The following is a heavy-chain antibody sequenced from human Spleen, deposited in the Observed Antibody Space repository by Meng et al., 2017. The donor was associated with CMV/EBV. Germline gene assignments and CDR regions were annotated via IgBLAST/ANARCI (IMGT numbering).Heavy chain of an antibody. D-gene: IGHD2-2*01. J-gene: IGHJ5*02. CDR2: INPSGGST. V-gene: IGHV1-46*01. CDR1: GYTFTGYY. Sequence: ASVKVSCKASGYTFTGYYMHWVRQAPGQGLEWMGIINPSGGSTSYAQKFQGRVTMTRDTSKNQFSLKLSSVTAADTAVYYCARDGSCSSTTCPTWDWFDPWGQGTLVTVSS. CDR3: ARDGSCSSTTCPTWDWFDP.